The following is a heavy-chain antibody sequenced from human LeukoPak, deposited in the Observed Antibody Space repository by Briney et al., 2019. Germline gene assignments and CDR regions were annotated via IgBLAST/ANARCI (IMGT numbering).Heavy chain of an antibody. CDR2: ISYDGSNK. D-gene: IGHD4-17*01. V-gene: IGHV3-30*04. CDR1: GFTFSSYA. Sequence: PGRSLRLSCAASGFTFSSYAMHWVRQAPGKGLEWVAVISYDGSNKYYADSVKGRFTISRDNSKNTLYLQMNSLRAEDTAVYYCARSQPDYGDYSPWYYYGMDVWGQGTTVTVSS. J-gene: IGHJ6*02. CDR3: ARSQPDYGDYSPWYYYGMDV.